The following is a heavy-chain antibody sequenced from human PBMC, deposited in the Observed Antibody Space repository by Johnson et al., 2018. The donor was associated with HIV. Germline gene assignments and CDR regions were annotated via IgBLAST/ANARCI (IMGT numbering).Heavy chain of an antibody. J-gene: IGHJ3*02. CDR1: GFTFSSYG. V-gene: IGHV3-30*02. CDR3: AQEVRIAGSAAFDI. Sequence: QVQLVESGGGVVQPGGSLRLSCAASGFTFSSYGMHWVRRTPGKGLEWVAFIRYDGSDKSYADSVKGRFTISRDNSKNTLHLQMNSLKIEDTAVYSCAQEVRIAGSAAFDIWGQGTMVTVSS. D-gene: IGHD6-13*01. CDR2: IRYDGSDK.